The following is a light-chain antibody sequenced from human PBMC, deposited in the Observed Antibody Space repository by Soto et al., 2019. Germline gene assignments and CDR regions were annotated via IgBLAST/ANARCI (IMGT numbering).Light chain of an antibody. CDR1: QSVSSH. CDR3: QQRSDWPPT. V-gene: IGKV3-11*01. J-gene: IGKJ4*01. CDR2: DAS. Sequence: EIVLTQSPATLSLSPGERATLSCRASQSVSSHLFWYQQKAGQVPRLLIYDASNRVTGIPARFGGSGSGTDFTLTISGLEPEDFAVYYCQQRSDWPPTFGGGTKVEIK.